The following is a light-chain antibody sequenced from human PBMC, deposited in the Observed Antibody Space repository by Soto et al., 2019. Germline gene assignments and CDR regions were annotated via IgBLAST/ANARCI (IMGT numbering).Light chain of an antibody. CDR3: SSFTSSNTVL. J-gene: IGLJ2*01. CDR2: NVS. CDR1: SSDVGGYNY. V-gene: IGLV2-14*01. Sequence: QSVLTQPASVSESPGQSITISCTGTSSDVGGYNYVSWYQQHPGKAPKLIIYNVSNRPSGVSNRFSGSKSGNTASLTISGLQAEDEGHYYCSSFTSSNTVLFGGGTKLTVL.